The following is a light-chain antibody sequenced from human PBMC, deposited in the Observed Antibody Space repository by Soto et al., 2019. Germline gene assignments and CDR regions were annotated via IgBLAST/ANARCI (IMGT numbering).Light chain of an antibody. J-gene: IGKJ5*01. CDR3: QQAKSFPIT. CDR2: SAS. CDR1: QDIGNW. Sequence: IQVTQSPPSMAASVGARVTITCRASQDIGNWMTWYQQKPGKAPKLLIYSASTLVRGVPSRFSGSGSGTEFTLTISGLQPEDSLTYYCQQAKSFPITFGQGTRLEIK. V-gene: IGKV1-12*01.